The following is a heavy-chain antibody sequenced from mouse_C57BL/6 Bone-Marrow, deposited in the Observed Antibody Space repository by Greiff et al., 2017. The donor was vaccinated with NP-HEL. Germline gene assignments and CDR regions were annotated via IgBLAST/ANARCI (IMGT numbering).Heavy chain of an antibody. Sequence: QVQLQQPGAELVKPGASVKLSCKASGYTFTNYWMQWVKQRPGQGLEWIGEIDPSDSYTNYNQKFKGKATLTVDTSSSTAYMQLSSLTSEDSAVYYCARDDYDWYFDVWGTGTTVTVSS. CDR1: GYTFTNYW. CDR3: ARDDYDWYFDV. V-gene: IGHV1-50*01. D-gene: IGHD2-4*01. J-gene: IGHJ1*03. CDR2: IDPSDSYT.